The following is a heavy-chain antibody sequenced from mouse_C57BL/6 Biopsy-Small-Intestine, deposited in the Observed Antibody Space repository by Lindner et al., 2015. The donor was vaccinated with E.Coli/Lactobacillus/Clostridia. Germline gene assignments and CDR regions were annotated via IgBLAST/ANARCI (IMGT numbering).Heavy chain of an antibody. D-gene: IGHD1-1*01. CDR2: ISAYNGNT. Sequence: SVKVSCKASGYTFTSYGISWVRQAPGQGLEWMGWISAYNGNTNYAQKLQGRVTMTTDTSTSTAYMELRSLRSDDTAVYYCARDTSSWYYYYYGMDVWGQGTTVTVSS. J-gene: IGHJ1*01. V-gene: IGHV1-81*01. CDR3: ARDTSSWYYYYYGMDV. CDR1: GYTFTSYG.